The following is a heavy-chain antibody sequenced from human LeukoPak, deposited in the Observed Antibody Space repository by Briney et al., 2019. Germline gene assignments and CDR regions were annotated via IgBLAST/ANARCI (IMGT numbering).Heavy chain of an antibody. CDR1: VYTFTGYY. CDR3: ARGRGSTSSNFDY. J-gene: IGHJ4*02. Sequence: ASVKVSCKASVYTFTGYYMHWVRQAPGQGLEWMGWINPNNGGTNYAQKFQGRVTMTRGTSISTAYMELSRLTSDDTAVYHCARGRGSTSSNFDYWGQGTLVTVS. D-gene: IGHD2-2*01. V-gene: IGHV1-2*02. CDR2: INPNNGGT.